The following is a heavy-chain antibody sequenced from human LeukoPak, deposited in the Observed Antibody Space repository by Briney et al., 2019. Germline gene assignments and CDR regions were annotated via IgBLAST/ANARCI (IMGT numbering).Heavy chain of an antibody. J-gene: IGHJ6*02. CDR1: GDSFTGYY. Sequence: VSVKFSCQACGDSFTGYYMHWVRRAPGQGREWMGWINPNSGGTNYAQKFQGWVTMTRDTPISTAYMELSRLRSDATAVYYCAREKVITMQYYGMDVWGQGTTVTVSS. D-gene: IGHD2-21*01. V-gene: IGHV1-2*04. CDR2: INPNSGGT. CDR3: AREKVITMQYYGMDV.